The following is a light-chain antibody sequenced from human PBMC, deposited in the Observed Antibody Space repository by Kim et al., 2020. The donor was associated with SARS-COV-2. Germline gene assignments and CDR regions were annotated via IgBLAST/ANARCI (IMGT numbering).Light chain of an antibody. J-gene: IGLJ3*02. CDR2: NVS. Sequence: GQSITSSCTGTSSDVGGYNYVYWYQQHPGRAPKSMIYNVSNRPAGGSNRCSGSKSGNTASLTISGLQAEDEADDYCSSYTSSSTWVFGGGTQLTVL. CDR3: SSYTSSSTWV. CDR1: SSDVGGYNY. V-gene: IGLV2-14*03.